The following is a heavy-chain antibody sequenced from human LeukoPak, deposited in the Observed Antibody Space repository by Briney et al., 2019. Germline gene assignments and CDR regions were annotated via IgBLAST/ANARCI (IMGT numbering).Heavy chain of an antibody. Sequence: PSETLSLTCTVSGGSIGSSFYYWGWIRQPPGKGLEWIGSLYYSGNNYDNSSLKRRVTLSIDKSKNQFSLKLNSVTAADTAIYYCARQARSYHGASHYLSYFDSWGQGTVVTVSS. CDR1: GGSIGSSFYY. CDR3: ARQARSYHGASHYLSYFDS. J-gene: IGHJ4*02. D-gene: IGHD3-10*01. V-gene: IGHV4-39*07. CDR2: LYYSGNN.